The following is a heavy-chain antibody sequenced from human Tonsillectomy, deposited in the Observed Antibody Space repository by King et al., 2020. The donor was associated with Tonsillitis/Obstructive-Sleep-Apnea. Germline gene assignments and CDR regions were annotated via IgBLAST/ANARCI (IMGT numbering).Heavy chain of an antibody. CDR3: ARAGYCSGGNCYSTLFDY. V-gene: IGHV3-48*03. CDR2: IKSGGSNI. Sequence: VQLVESGGGLVQPGGSLRLSCAASGFTFSSYEMNWVRQAPGKGLEWLSYIKSGGSNIYYADSVKGRFTISRDNAKNSLYLQINSLRAEDTAVYYCARAGYCSGGNCYSTLFDYWGQGTLVTVSS. CDR1: GFTFSSYE. J-gene: IGHJ4*02. D-gene: IGHD2-15*01.